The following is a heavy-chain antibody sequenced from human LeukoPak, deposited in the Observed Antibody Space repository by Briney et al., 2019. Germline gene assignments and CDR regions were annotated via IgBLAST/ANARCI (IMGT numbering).Heavy chain of an antibody. CDR1: GFTFSSYA. V-gene: IGHV3-23*01. J-gene: IGHJ4*02. CDR2: ISGSGGST. CDR3: ANPGIGSDIGY. D-gene: IGHD2-21*02. Sequence: GGSLRLSCAASGFTFSSYALSWVRQAPGKGLEWVSAISGSGGSTYYADSVKGRFTISRDNSKNTLYLQMNSLRAEDTAVYYCANPGIGSDIGYWGQGTLVTVSS.